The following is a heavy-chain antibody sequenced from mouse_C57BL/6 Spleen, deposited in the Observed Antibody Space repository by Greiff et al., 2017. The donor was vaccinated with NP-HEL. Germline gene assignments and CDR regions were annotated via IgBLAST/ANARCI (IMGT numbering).Heavy chain of an antibody. CDR2: IDPSDSYT. Sequence: VQLQQPGAELVMPGASVKLSCKASGYTFTSYWMHWVKQRPGQGLEWIGEIDPSDSYTNYNQKFKGKSTLTVDKSSSTAYMQLSSLTSEDSAVYYCARRGNHYFDYWGQGTTLTVSS. V-gene: IGHV1-69*01. J-gene: IGHJ2*01. CDR3: ARRGNHYFDY. CDR1: GYTFTSYW. D-gene: IGHD2-1*01.